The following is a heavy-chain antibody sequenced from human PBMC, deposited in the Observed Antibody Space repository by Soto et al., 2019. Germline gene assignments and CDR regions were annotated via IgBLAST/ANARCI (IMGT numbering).Heavy chain of an antibody. CDR2: ISGSGGST. Sequence: GGSLRLSCAASGFTFSSYAMSWVRQAPGKGLEWVSAISGSGGSTYYADSVKGRFTISRNNSKNTLYLQMNSLRAEDTAVYYCARGDQPHTYYYDPPWFGYWGQGTLVTVSS. CDR3: ARGDQPHTYYYDPPWFGY. V-gene: IGHV3-23*01. D-gene: IGHD3-22*01. J-gene: IGHJ4*02. CDR1: GFTFSSYA.